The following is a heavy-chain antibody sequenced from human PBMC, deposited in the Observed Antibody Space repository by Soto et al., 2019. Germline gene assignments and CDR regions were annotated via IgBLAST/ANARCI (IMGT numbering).Heavy chain of an antibody. Sequence: EVQLVESGGGLVQPGGSLRLSCATSAFTFSSHWMNWVRLAPGRGLEWVAIIKQDGSEKYYVDSVKARFTISRDNAKNSLSLQTNSLRLEDTHVYYCARRAGSLIDYWGQGTLVTVSS. CDR2: IKQDGSEK. J-gene: IGHJ4*02. CDR3: ARRAGSLIDY. CDR1: AFTFSSHW. D-gene: IGHD3-10*01. V-gene: IGHV3-7*05.